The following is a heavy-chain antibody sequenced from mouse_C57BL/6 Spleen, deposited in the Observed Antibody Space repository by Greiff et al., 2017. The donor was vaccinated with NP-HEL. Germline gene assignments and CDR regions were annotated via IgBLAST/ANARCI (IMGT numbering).Heavy chain of an antibody. CDR1: GYTFTDYY. D-gene: IGHD2-3*01. J-gene: IGHJ4*01. V-gene: IGHV1-26*01. CDR3: ARSGMVKRLFYAMDY. Sequence: EVQLQQSGPELVKPGASVKISCKASGYTFTDYYMNWVKQSHGKSLEWIGDINPNNGGTSYNQKFKGKATLTVDKSSSTAYMELRSLTSEDSAVYYCARSGMVKRLFYAMDYWGQGTSVTVSS. CDR2: INPNNGGT.